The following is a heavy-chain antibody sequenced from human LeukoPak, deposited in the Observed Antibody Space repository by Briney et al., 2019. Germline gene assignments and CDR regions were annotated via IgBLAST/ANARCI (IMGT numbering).Heavy chain of an antibody. Sequence: ASVKVSCKASGGTFSSYAISWVRQAPGHGLEWMGGIIPIFGTANYAQKFQGRVTITTDESTSTAYMELSSLRSEDTAVYYCARNYYDSSGYFDYWGQGTLVTVSS. J-gene: IGHJ4*02. CDR1: GGTFSSYA. CDR2: IIPIFGTA. CDR3: ARNYYDSSGYFDY. V-gene: IGHV1-69*05. D-gene: IGHD3-22*01.